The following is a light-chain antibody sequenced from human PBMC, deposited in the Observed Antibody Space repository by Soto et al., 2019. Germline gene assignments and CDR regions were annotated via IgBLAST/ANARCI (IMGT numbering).Light chain of an antibody. Sequence: IRMTQSPSSLSASVGDRVTITCRASQGISTYLNWYQQKPGKAPKLLIYAASSLQSGVPSRFSGSGSETDFTLTISSLQPEDFATYSCQQSYSTTWTFGQGTKADIK. V-gene: IGKV1-39*01. CDR1: QGISTY. J-gene: IGKJ1*01. CDR2: AAS. CDR3: QQSYSTTWT.